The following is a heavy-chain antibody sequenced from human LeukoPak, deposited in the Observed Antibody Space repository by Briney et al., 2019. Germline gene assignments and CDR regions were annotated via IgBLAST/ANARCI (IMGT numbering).Heavy chain of an antibody. CDR1: GGSVSGTNYY. Sequence: NPSETLSLTCSVSGGSVSGTNYYWGWIRQPPGKGLEWIGSIYYSGSTYYNPSFKSRVTISVDTSKNQFSLKLSSVTAADTAVYYCARDDRAAAAGGGDWFDPWGQGTLVTVSS. CDR3: ARDDRAAAAGGGDWFDP. V-gene: IGHV4-39*07. CDR2: IYYSGST. J-gene: IGHJ5*02. D-gene: IGHD6-13*01.